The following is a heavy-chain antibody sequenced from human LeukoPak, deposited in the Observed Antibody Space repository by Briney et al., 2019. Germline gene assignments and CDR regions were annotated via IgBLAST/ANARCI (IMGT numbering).Heavy chain of an antibody. Sequence: SETLSLTCAVYGGSFSGYYWRWLRQPPGKGLEWIGEINHSGSTNYNPSLKSRVTISVDTSKNQFSLKLSSVTAADTAVYYCARHTGIAAAAGNWGQGTLVTVSS. D-gene: IGHD6-13*01. CDR1: GGSFSGYY. J-gene: IGHJ4*02. V-gene: IGHV4-34*01. CDR3: ARHTGIAAAAGN. CDR2: INHSGST.